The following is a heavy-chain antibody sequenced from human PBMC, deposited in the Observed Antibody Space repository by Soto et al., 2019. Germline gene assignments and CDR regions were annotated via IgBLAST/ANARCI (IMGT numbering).Heavy chain of an antibody. CDR2: ISAYNGNT. Sequence: GASVKVSCKASGYTFTSYGISWVRQAPGQGLEWMGWISAYNGNTNYAQKLQGRVTMTTDTSTSTAYMELRSLRSDDTAVYYCAREHCGGDCRYYYGMDVWGQGTTVTVSS. J-gene: IGHJ6*02. CDR3: AREHCGGDCRYYYGMDV. CDR1: GYTFTSYG. D-gene: IGHD2-21*02. V-gene: IGHV1-18*01.